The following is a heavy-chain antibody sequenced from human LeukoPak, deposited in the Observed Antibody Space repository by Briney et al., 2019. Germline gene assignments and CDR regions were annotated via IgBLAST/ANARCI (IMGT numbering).Heavy chain of an antibody. V-gene: IGHV3-74*01. CDR1: GFTFSSYW. Sequence: GGSLRLSCAASGFTFSSYWMHWVRQAPGKGLVWVSRINGDGSSTSYADSVKGRFSISRDNTRNTVYMQMNSLRAEDTAVYYCTRGGGTSDYWGQGTLVTVSS. D-gene: IGHD1-14*01. J-gene: IGHJ4*02. CDR2: INGDGSST. CDR3: TRGGGTSDY.